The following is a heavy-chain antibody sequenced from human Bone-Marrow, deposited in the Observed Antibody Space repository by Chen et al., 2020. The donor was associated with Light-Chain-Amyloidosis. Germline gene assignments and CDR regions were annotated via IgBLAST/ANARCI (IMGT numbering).Heavy chain of an antibody. V-gene: IGHV3-23*01. CDR1: GFTLSSYT. J-gene: IGHJ4*02. CDR3: AKDAWSNGWYPAF. D-gene: IGHD6-19*01. CDR2: IRFSGDDTT. Sequence: QLLESGGDLVQPGGSLRISCVASGFTLSSYTMTWVRQAQGKGLEWVSAIRFSGDDTTFYSDSVKDRFTISRDDSTNTLYLHMNILRAEDTAIYYCAKDAWSNGWYPAFWGQGTRVTVSS.